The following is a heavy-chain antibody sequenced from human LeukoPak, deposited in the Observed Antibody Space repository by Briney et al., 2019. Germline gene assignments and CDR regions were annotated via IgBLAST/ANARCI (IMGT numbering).Heavy chain of an antibody. CDR3: ARGTRTFDP. Sequence: PGGSLRLSCAASGFTFSSYGMHWVRQPPGKGLEWIGEINHSGSTNYNPSLKSRVTISVDTSKNQFSLKLSSVTAADTAVYYCARGTRTFDPWGQGTLVTVSS. CDR1: GFTFSSYG. D-gene: IGHD1-14*01. V-gene: IGHV4-34*01. J-gene: IGHJ5*02. CDR2: INHSGST.